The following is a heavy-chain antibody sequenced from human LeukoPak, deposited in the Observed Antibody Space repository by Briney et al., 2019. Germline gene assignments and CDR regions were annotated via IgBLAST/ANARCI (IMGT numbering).Heavy chain of an antibody. J-gene: IGHJ6*02. CDR3: ARDTPNLKVYDRRPSKPRGYYYYYGMDV. Sequence: NTSETLSLTCTVSGGSISSYYWSWIRQPPGKGLEWIGYIYYSGSTNYNPSLKSRVTISVDTSKNQFSLKLSSVTAADTAVYYCARDTPNLKVYDRRPSKPRGYYYYYGMDVWGQGTTVTVSS. D-gene: IGHD3-22*01. CDR1: GGSISSYY. CDR2: IYYSGST. V-gene: IGHV4-59*01.